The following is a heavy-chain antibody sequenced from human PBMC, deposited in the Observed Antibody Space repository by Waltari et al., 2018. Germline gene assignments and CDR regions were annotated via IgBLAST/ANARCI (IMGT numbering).Heavy chain of an antibody. CDR2: IYYSGST. Sequence: GLELIGSIYYSGSTYYNPSLKSRVTISVDTSKNQFALKLSSVTAADTAVYYGARPGCSSTSCYRADAFDIWGQGTMVTVSS. V-gene: IGHV4-39*01. D-gene: IGHD2-2*01. J-gene: IGHJ3*02. CDR3: ARPGCSSTSCYRADAFDI.